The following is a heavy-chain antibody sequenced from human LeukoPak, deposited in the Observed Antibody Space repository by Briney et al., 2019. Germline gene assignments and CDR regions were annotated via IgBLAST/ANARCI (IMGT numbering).Heavy chain of an antibody. CDR3: AKDMGLYCSSTSSGCYFDY. Sequence: ASVKVSCKASGYTFTIYDINWVRQATGQGFEWMGWMNPDSGNTGYAQKFQGRVTMTRNTSTSTAYMELSSLRAEDTAVYYCAKDMGLYCSSTSSGCYFDYWGQGTLVTVSS. V-gene: IGHV1-8*01. CDR1: GYTFTIYD. CDR2: MNPDSGNT. J-gene: IGHJ4*02. D-gene: IGHD2-2*01.